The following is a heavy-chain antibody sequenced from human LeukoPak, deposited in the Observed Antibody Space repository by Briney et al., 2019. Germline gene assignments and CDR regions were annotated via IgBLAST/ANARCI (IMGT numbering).Heavy chain of an antibody. CDR1: GFTFSSYS. D-gene: IGHD3-16*01. CDR2: ISSSSSYI. Sequence: GGSLRLSCAASGFTFSSYSMNWVRQAPGKVLEWVSSISSSSSYIYYADSVKGRFTISRDNAKNSLYLQMNSLRAEDTAVYYCARGGDHYYYYYMDVWGKGTTVTVSS. CDR3: ARGGDHYYYYYMDV. J-gene: IGHJ6*03. V-gene: IGHV3-21*01.